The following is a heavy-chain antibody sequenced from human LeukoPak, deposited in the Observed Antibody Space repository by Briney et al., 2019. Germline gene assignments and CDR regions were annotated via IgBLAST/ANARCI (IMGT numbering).Heavy chain of an antibody. V-gene: IGHV3-15*01. D-gene: IGHD3-3*01. CDR2: IKSKTDGGTT. J-gene: IGHJ6*02. CDR3: TTDPFWEYYYYGMDV. Sequence: GGSLRLSCAAPGFTFSTSAMTWVRQAPGKGLEWAGRIKSKTDGGTTDYAAPVKGRFTISRDDSKNTLYLQMNSLKTEDTAVYYCTTDPFWEYYYYGMDVWGQGTTVTVSS. CDR1: GFTFSTSA.